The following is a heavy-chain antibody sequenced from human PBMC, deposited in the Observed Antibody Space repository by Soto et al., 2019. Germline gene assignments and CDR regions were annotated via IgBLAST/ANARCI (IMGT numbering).Heavy chain of an antibody. Sequence: PGGSLRLSCSASGFIFSESTIYWVRQVPGKGLEAISAVSTSGRSTYYADSVKDIFTISRDNSKNTLFLQMGSLRPEDTAIYYCVKQAHGLDGVAFDYWGQGTQVTVSS. CDR1: GFIFSEST. CDR3: VKQAHGLDGVAFDY. J-gene: IGHJ4*02. D-gene: IGHD2-15*01. CDR2: VSTSGRST. V-gene: IGHV3-64D*06.